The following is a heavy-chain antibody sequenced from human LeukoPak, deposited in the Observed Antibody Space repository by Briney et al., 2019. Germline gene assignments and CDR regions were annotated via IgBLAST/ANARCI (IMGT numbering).Heavy chain of an antibody. CDR2: IYFSEST. CDR3: ARHRGECRSPGRPAEYNWFDP. Sequence: PSETLSLTCTVSGDSIISSGYFWGWIRQPPGKELEWIGSIYFSESTYYNPSLKSRVTLSVDTSKNQFSLRLSSVTAADTAVYYCARHRGECRSPGRPAEYNWFDPWGQGTLVTVSS. D-gene: IGHD2-2*01. J-gene: IGHJ5*02. CDR1: GDSIISSGYF. V-gene: IGHV4-39*01.